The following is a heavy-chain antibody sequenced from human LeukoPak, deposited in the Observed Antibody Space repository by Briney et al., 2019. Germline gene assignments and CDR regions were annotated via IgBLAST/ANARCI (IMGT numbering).Heavy chain of an antibody. J-gene: IGHJ4*02. CDR1: GFTVSSNY. V-gene: IGHV3-66*01. CDR2: IYSGGST. Sequence: PGGSLRLSCAASGFTVSSNYMSWVSQAPGKGLEWVSVIYSGGSTYYADSVKGRFTISRDNSKNTLYLQMNSLRAEDTAVYYCARDLLSYDILTGYYRVPLYYWGQGTLVTVSS. CDR3: ARDLLSYDILTGYYRVPLYY. D-gene: IGHD3-9*01.